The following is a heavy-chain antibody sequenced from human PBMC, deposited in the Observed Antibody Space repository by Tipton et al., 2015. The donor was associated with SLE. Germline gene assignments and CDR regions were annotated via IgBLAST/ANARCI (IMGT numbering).Heavy chain of an antibody. CDR1: GGSISSHY. J-gene: IGHJ4*02. V-gene: IGHV4-59*11. CDR2: IYYSGST. CDR3: ARGGGTSSWCYLDL. Sequence: GLVKPSETLSLTCTVSGGSISSHYWSWIRQPPGKGLEWIGYIYYSGSTNYNPSLKSRVTISVDTSKNQFSLKLSSVTAADTAVYYCARGGGTSSWCYLDLWGKGTLAPASS. D-gene: IGHD6-13*01.